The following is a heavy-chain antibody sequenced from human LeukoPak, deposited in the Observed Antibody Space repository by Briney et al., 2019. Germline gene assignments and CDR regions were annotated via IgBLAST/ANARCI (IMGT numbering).Heavy chain of an antibody. J-gene: IGHJ5*02. Sequence: SQTLSLTCAVSGGSISSGGYYWSWIRQHPGKGLEWIGYIYYSGSTYYNPSLKSRVTISVDTSKNQFSLKLSSVTAADTAVYYCARATVMFGEFATWGQGTLVTVSS. CDR3: ARATVMFGEFAT. D-gene: IGHD3-10*02. CDR2: IYYSGST. CDR1: GGSISSGGYY. V-gene: IGHV4-31*11.